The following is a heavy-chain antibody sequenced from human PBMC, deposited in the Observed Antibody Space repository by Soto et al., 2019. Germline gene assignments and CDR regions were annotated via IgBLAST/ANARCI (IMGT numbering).Heavy chain of an antibody. CDR1: GFTFRNFA. V-gene: IGHV3-30-3*01. Sequence: QVQLVESGGGVVQPGRSLRLSCAASGFTFRNFAMNWVRQAPGQGLEWVAVISYDGSDQYYADPGKGRFTISRDNSKNTLYLQLDSLRGEDTAIYYCAREGGLVEVVAATGEVLGYWGQGTLVTVSS. CDR3: AREGGLVEVVAATGEVLGY. J-gene: IGHJ4*02. CDR2: ISYDGSDQ. D-gene: IGHD2-15*01.